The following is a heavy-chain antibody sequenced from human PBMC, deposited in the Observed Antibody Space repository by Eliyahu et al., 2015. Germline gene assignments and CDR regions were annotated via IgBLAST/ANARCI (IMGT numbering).Heavy chain of an antibody. CDR3: ARFLPTVTNGGYFDL. CDR1: GXSXXXXDYY. CDR2: IYYSGST. V-gene: IGHV4-30-4*01. Sequence: QVQLQESGPGLVKPSQXLSLTCTVXGXSXXXXDYYWXWIRQPPGKGLEWIGYIYYSGSTYYNPSLKSRVTISVDTSKNQFSLKLSSVTAADTAVYYCARFLPTVTNGGYFDLWGRGTLVTVSS. J-gene: IGHJ2*01. D-gene: IGHD4-17*01.